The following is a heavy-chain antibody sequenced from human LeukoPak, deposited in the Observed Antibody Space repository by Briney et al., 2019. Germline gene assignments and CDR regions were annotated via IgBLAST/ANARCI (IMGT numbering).Heavy chain of an antibody. CDR1: GFTFSSYW. V-gene: IGHV3-23*01. CDR2: ISGSGGST. J-gene: IGHJ6*03. Sequence: PGGSLRLSCAASGFTFSSYWMHWVRQAPGKGLVWVSGISGSGGSTYYADSVKGRSTISRDSSKNTLYLQMNSLRSEDTAVYYCARGSDYVWGTYRYYSYMDIWGKGTTVTISS. CDR3: ARGSDYVWGTYRYYSYMDI. D-gene: IGHD3-16*02.